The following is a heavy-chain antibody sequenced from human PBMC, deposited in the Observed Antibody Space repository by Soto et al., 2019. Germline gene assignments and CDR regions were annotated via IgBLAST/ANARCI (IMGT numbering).Heavy chain of an antibody. CDR1: GDTFTSYY. Sequence: ASVKVSCKAPGDTFTSYYLNWVRQAPGEGREWRGVINPHGGSTKYAQKFQGRITMPRDTSRSTVYMELSSLRSDDTAIYYCARSSGGNFGIIIEGSNWFDPWGQGTLVTVSS. CDR2: INPHGGST. V-gene: IGHV1-46*01. D-gene: IGHD3-3*01. CDR3: ARSSGGNFGIIIEGSNWFDP. J-gene: IGHJ5*02.